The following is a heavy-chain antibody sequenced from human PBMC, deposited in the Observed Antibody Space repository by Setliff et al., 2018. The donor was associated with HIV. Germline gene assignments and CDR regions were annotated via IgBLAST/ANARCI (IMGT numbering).Heavy chain of an antibody. V-gene: IGHV1-18*01. CDR2: ISADNGDT. CDR1: GYTLTNYG. Sequence: ASVKVSCKASGYTLTNYGISWVRQARGQGLEWMGWISADNGDTNYPQKLQGRVTMTTDTSTSTAYMELRSLRSDDTAVYYCARVIDYGVLYWSYYMDVWGKGTTVTVSS. CDR3: ARVIDYGVLYWSYYMDV. D-gene: IGHD4-17*01. J-gene: IGHJ6*03.